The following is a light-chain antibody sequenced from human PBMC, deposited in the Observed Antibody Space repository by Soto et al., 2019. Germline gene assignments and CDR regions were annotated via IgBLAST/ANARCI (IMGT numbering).Light chain of an antibody. J-gene: IGKJ1*01. CDR1: QSVSSN. CDR3: QQYNNWPRT. Sequence: EIVMTQSPATLSVSPGERATLSCRASQSVSSNLAWYQQKPGQTPRLLIYGASTRATDIPPRFSGSGSGTEFTLTISSLQSEDFAIYHCQQYNNWPRTFGQGTKVDNK. V-gene: IGKV3-15*01. CDR2: GAS.